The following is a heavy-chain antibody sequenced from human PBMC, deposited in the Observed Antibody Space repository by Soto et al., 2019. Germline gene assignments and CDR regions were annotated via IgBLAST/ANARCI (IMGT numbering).Heavy chain of an antibody. Sequence: SETLSLTCTVSGGSISSGGYYWSWIRQHPGKGLEWIGYIYYSGSTYYNPSLKSRVTISVDTSKNQFSLKLSSVTAADTAVYYCARGRGRGKDWFYDYWGQGTLVTVSS. CDR3: ARGRGRGKDWFYDY. V-gene: IGHV4-31*03. J-gene: IGHJ4*02. CDR1: GGSISSGGYY. D-gene: IGHD3-9*01. CDR2: IYYSGST.